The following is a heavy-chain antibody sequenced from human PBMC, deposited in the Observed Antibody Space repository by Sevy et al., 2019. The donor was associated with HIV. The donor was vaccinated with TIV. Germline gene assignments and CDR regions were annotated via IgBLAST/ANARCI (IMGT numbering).Heavy chain of an antibody. Sequence: SETLSLTCTVSGGSISSSNHYWGWIRQPPGKGLEGIGGMYYTGNTYYNPSLKSRVTISVDTSRNHFSLSLTSMTAADTAVYYCVRQIVRDGYDYWGQGTLVTVSS. CDR3: VRQIVRDGYDY. CDR1: GGSISSSNHY. J-gene: IGHJ4*02. V-gene: IGHV4-39*01. CDR2: MYYTGNT. D-gene: IGHD1-26*01.